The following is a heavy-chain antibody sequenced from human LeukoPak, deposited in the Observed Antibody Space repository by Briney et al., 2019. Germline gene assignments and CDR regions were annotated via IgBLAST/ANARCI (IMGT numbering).Heavy chain of an antibody. D-gene: IGHD3-16*01. CDR2: ISWNSGSI. V-gene: IGHV3-9*01. CDR1: GFTFDNYA. Sequence: GGSLRLSCAASGFTFDNYAMHWVRQAPGKGLEWVSGISWNSGSIGYADSVKGRFTISRDNAKNSLYLQMNSLRAEDTAFYYCAKGDTARAYYFDYWGQGTLVTVSS. CDR3: AKGDTARAYYFDY. J-gene: IGHJ4*02.